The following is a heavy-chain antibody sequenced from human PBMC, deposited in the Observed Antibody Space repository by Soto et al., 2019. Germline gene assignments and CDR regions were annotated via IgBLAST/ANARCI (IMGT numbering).Heavy chain of an antibody. CDR3: ARDPMTGYLQFDY. V-gene: IGHV1-18*01. J-gene: IGHJ4*02. CDR2: INGNNGNT. CDR1: GYTFSNYG. Sequence: ASVKVSYKASGYTFSNYGISWVRQAPGQGLDWMGWINGNNGNTNYAQKFQGRVTMTTDTSTSTAYMELRSLTSDDTAVYYCARDPMTGYLQFDYWGQGTLVTVSS. D-gene: IGHD3-9*01.